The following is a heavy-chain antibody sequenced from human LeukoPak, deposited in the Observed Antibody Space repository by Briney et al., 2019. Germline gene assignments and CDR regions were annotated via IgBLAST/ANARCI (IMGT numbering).Heavy chain of an antibody. V-gene: IGHV3-53*01. J-gene: IGHJ4*02. CDR2: IYSGGST. CDR3: ARSEWGGSNFDY. CDR1: GFTVSSNY. Sequence: AGGSLRLSCAASGFTVSSNYMSWVRQAPGKGLEWVSVIYSGGSTYYADSVKGRFTISRDNSKNTLYLQMNSLRAEDTAVYYCARSEWGGSNFDYWGQGTLVTVSS. D-gene: IGHD1-26*01.